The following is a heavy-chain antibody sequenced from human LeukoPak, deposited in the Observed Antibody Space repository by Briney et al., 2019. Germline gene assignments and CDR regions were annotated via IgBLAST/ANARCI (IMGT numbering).Heavy chain of an antibody. Sequence: SETLSLTCTVSGDSISSYFWSWIRQPPGKGLEWIGYFHDSGSANYNPSLKSRITMSVDTPKNQFSLKLRSVTAADTAVYYCARDSHSVDTATPRGFDPWGQGTLVTVSS. CDR2: FHDSGSA. CDR1: GDSISSYF. CDR3: ARDSHSVDTATPRGFDP. V-gene: IGHV4-59*01. D-gene: IGHD2-15*01. J-gene: IGHJ5*02.